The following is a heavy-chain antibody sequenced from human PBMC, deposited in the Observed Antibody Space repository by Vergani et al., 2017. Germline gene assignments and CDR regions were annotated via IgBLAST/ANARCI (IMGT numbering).Heavy chain of an antibody. Sequence: EVQLVESGGGLVQPGGSLRLSCAASGFTFSSYWMSWVRQAPGKGLEWVANIKRDGSEKYYVDSVKGRFTTSRDNAKNALYLQMNSLRAEDTAVYYCGGDAVVYGSGGYYNGWGDRDYWGQGTLVTVSS. D-gene: IGHD3-10*01. V-gene: IGHV3-7*04. J-gene: IGHJ4*02. CDR3: GGDAVVYGSGGYYNGWGDRDY. CDR2: IKRDGSEK. CDR1: GFTFSSYW.